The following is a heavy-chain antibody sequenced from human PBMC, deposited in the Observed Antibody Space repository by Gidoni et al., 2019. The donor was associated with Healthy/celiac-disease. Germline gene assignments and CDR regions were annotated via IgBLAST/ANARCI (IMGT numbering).Heavy chain of an antibody. J-gene: IGHJ4*02. Sequence: EVQLVESGGGLVQPGGSLRLSCAASGFTVRSNYMGLVRQAPGKGLEWVSVIYSGGTTYYEDYVKGRLTISRDNSKNTLYLQMNSLRAEDTAVYYCARKKGTNWYYDYWGQGTLVTVSS. D-gene: IGHD1-1*01. CDR1: GFTVRSNY. V-gene: IGHV3-66*01. CDR2: IYSGGTT. CDR3: ARKKGTNWYYDY.